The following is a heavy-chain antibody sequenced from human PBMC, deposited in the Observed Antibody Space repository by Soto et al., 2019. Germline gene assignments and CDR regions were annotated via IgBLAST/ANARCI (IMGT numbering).Heavy chain of an antibody. CDR3: ASIFRGSPYFDY. D-gene: IGHD3-10*01. J-gene: IGHJ4*02. CDR2: ISYDGSNK. V-gene: IGHV3-30-3*01. Sequence: GGSLRLSCAASGFTFSSYAMHWVRQAPGKGLEWVAVISYDGSNKYYADSVKGRFTISRDNSKNTLYLQMNSLRAEDTAVYHCASIFRGSPYFDYWGQGTLVTVSS. CDR1: GFTFSSYA.